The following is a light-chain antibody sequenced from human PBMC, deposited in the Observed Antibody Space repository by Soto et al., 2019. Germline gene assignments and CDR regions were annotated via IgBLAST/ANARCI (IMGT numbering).Light chain of an antibody. V-gene: IGLV2-23*02. J-gene: IGLJ1*01. CDR2: EVS. CDR1: SREVGSYNV. Sequence: QSVLAQPASVSGAPGQSITISCTGTSREVGSYNVVSWYQQHPGKAPKLLIYEVSKRPSGVSDRFSGSKSGNTASLTISGLQAEDEADYHCCSYAGSSSAYVFGTGTKVTVL. CDR3: CSYAGSSSAYV.